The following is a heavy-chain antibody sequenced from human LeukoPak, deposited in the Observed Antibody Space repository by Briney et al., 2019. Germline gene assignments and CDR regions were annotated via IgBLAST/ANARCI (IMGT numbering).Heavy chain of an antibody. CDR3: ARAAGPGGRDAFDI. CDR2: INSDGSST. CDR1: GFTFSSYW. D-gene: IGHD1-26*01. V-gene: IGHV3-74*01. J-gene: IGHJ3*02. Sequence: GESLRLSCAASGFTFSSYWMHWVRQAPGKGLVWVSRINSDGSSTSYADSVKGRFTISRDNAKNTLYLQMNSLRAEDTAVYYCARAAGPGGRDAFDIWGQGTMVTVSS.